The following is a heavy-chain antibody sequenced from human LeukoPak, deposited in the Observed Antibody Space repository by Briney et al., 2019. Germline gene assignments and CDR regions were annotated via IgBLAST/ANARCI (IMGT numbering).Heavy chain of an antibody. CDR2: IYTSGST. V-gene: IGHV4-4*09. CDR3: AGAVVTPHYYYYYMDV. Sequence: SETLSLTCTVSGGSISSYYWSWIRQPPGKGLEWIGYIYTSGSTNYNPSLKSRVTISVDTSKNQFSLKLSSVTAADTAVYYCAGAVVTPHYYYYYMDVWGKGTTVTVSS. D-gene: IGHD4-23*01. J-gene: IGHJ6*03. CDR1: GGSISSYY.